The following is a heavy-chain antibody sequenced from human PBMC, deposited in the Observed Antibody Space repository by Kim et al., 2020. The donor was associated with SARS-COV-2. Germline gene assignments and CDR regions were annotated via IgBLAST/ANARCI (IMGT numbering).Heavy chain of an antibody. J-gene: IGHJ5*02. CDR3: ARDRVTMVRGVIWFDP. CDR1: GFTFSSYG. Sequence: GGSLRLSCAASGFTFSSYGMHWVRQAPGKGLEWVAVIWYDGSNKYYADSVKGRFTISRDNSKNTLYLQMNSLRAEDTAVYYCARDRVTMVRGVIWFDPWGQGTLVTVSS. CDR2: IWYDGSNK. V-gene: IGHV3-33*01. D-gene: IGHD3-10*01.